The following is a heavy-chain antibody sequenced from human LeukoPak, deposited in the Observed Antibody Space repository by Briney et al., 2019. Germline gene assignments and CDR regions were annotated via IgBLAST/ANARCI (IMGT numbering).Heavy chain of an antibody. CDR2: IYHSGST. J-gene: IGHJ5*02. CDR1: GYSIGSGYY. Sequence: PSETLSLTCAVSGYSIGSGYYWGWIRQPPGKGLEWIGSIYHSGSTYYNPSLKSRVTISVDTSKNQFSLKLSSVTAADTAVYYCARDLYPSGGSWSPGWFDPWGQGTLVTVSS. V-gene: IGHV4-38-2*02. D-gene: IGHD2-15*01. CDR3: ARDLYPSGGSWSPGWFDP.